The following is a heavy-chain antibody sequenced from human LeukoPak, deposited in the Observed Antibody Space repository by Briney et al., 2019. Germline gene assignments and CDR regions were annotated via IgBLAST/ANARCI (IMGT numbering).Heavy chain of an antibody. D-gene: IGHD5-12*01. J-gene: IGHJ5*02. CDR1: GGSFSGYY. CDR2: INHSGST. Sequence: SETLSLTCAVYGGSFSGYYWSWIRQPPGKGLEWIGEINHSGSTNYDPSLKSRVTISVDTSKNQFSLKLSSVTAADTAVYYCARGEDIVATMASPSLLRRNWFDPWGQGTLVTVSS. V-gene: IGHV4-34*01. CDR3: ARGEDIVATMASPSLLRRNWFDP.